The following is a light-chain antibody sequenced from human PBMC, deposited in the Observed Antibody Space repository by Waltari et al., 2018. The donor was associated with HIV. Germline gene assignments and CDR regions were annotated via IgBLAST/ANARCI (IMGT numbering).Light chain of an antibody. Sequence: QSALTHPASVSGSLGQSIPTSCTGARTHVGSYRLVSWYQNRPGQAPTLIIYDDSKRPLGISSRFSGSKSGNTASLTISGLQSEDEADYYCCSYGGDDTLVFGGGTKVTAL. CDR3: CSYGGDDTLV. J-gene: IGLJ3*02. V-gene: IGLV2-23*01. CDR2: DDS. CDR1: RTHVGSYRL.